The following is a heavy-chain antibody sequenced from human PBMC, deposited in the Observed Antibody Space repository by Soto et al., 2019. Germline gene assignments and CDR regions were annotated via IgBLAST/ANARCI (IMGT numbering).Heavy chain of an antibody. V-gene: IGHV2-5*02. D-gene: IGHD3-9*01. CDR3: AYSRPFYEVLTGYSHAYFFDY. J-gene: IGHJ4*02. Sequence: SGPTLVKPTQTLTLTCTFSGFSLSTSGVGVAWIRQPPGKALEWLALIYWDDDKRYSPSLRSRLTITKDTSKNEVVLTITNMDPVDTATYSCAYSRPFYEVLTGYSHAYFFDYWGQGALVTVSS. CDR2: IYWDDDK. CDR1: GFSLSTSGVG.